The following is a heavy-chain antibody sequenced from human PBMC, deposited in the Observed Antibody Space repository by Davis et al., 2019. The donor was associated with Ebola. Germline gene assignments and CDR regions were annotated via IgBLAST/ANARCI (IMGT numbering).Heavy chain of an antibody. J-gene: IGHJ4*02. CDR1: GFTFSSYG. D-gene: IGHD5-24*01. CDR3: LTDGRWPL. CDR2: ISYDGSNK. Sequence: GESLKISCAASGFTFSSYGMHWVRQAPGKGLEWVAVISYDGSNKYYADSVKGRFTISRDNSKNTLYLQMNSLKTEDTAVYYCLTDGRWPLWGQGTLVTVSS. V-gene: IGHV3-30*03.